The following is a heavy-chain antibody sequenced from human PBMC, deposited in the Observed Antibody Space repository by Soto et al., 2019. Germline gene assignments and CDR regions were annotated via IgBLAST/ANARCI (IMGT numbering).Heavy chain of an antibody. D-gene: IGHD3-3*01. CDR3: ASFYDFWSGYHPEYYYYGMDV. CDR2: IYYSGST. V-gene: IGHV4-39*01. Sequence: SETLSLTCTVSGGSISSSSYYWGWIRQPPGKGLEWIGSIYYSGSTYYNPSLKSRVTISVDTSKDQFSLKLSSVTAADTAVYYCASFYDFWSGYHPEYYYYGMDVWGQGTTVTVSS. CDR1: GGSISSSSYY. J-gene: IGHJ6*02.